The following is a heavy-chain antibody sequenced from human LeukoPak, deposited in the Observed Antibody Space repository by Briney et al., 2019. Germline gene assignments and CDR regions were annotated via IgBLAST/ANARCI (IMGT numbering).Heavy chain of an antibody. V-gene: IGHV3-66*02. CDR2: MYPWGPA. Sequence: GGSLRLSCAASGFTLNTNDMNWFRQAPGKGLEWVSIMYPWGPAFYTDSAKGRCTVTRDESKNMMFLQMNTRRRDDAAMYYCVRQGGGDNCRWGQGALVTVSS. CDR3: VRQGGGDNCR. CDR1: GFTLNTND. J-gene: IGHJ4*01. D-gene: IGHD4-23*01.